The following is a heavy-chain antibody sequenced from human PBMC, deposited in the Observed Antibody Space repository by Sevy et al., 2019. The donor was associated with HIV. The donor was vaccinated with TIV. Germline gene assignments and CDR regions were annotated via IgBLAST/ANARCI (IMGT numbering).Heavy chain of an antibody. CDR3: AIERMTIFGVVIPNCFDP. D-gene: IGHD3-3*01. Sequence: GGSLRLSCAASGFTFSSYWMSWVRQAPGKGLEWVANIKQDGSEKYYVDSVKGRFTISRDKAKNSLYLQMNSLRAEDTAVYYCAIERMTIFGVVIPNCFDPWGQGTLVTVSS. CDR1: GFTFSSYW. J-gene: IGHJ5*02. CDR2: IKQDGSEK. V-gene: IGHV3-7*01.